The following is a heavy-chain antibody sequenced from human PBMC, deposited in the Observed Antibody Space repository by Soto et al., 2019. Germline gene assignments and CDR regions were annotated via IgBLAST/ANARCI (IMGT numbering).Heavy chain of an antibody. V-gene: IGHV3-9*01. CDR1: GFTFDDYA. Sequence: EVQLVESGGGLVQPGRSLRLSCAASGFTFDDYAMHWVRQAPGKGLEWVSGISWNSGSICYADSVKGRFTISRDNAKNSLYLQMNGLRAEDTALYYCAKAHVAVAGTFDYWGQGTLVTVSS. CDR2: ISWNSGSI. CDR3: AKAHVAVAGTFDY. J-gene: IGHJ4*02. D-gene: IGHD6-19*01.